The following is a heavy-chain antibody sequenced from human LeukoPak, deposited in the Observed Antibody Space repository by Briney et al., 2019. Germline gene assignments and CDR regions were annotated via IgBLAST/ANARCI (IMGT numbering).Heavy chain of an antibody. Sequence: SETLSLTCSVSGGSISNYYWSCIRHPPGEGLGWIGYMHYSGSINYNPSIKSRVTISGDTSKNQFSLKLTSVTAADTAVYYCARASCGGDCYYYYYGMDVWGQGTTVTVSS. V-gene: IGHV4-59*01. CDR2: MHYSGSI. CDR3: ARASCGGDCYYYYYGMDV. D-gene: IGHD2-21*01. J-gene: IGHJ6*02. CDR1: GGSISNYY.